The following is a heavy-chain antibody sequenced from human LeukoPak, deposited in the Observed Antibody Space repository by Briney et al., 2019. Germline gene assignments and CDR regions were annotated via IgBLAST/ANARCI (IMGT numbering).Heavy chain of an antibody. Sequence: GSSLILSCTSSGFTFSSYGISGVRQAPGKGLGWVSAISSSGGSTYYADSVKGRLTISRDNSKKTMYLQMNSLRAEETAVYYCAKGAWYNWNHYFDYWGQGTLVTVSS. CDR2: ISSSGGST. J-gene: IGHJ4*02. V-gene: IGHV3-23*01. CDR3: AKGAWYNWNHYFDY. D-gene: IGHD1-20*01. CDR1: GFTFSSYG.